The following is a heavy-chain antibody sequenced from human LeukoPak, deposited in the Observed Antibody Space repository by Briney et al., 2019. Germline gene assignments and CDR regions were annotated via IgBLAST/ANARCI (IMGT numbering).Heavy chain of an antibody. CDR3: ARLSDSQAAGSHYFDY. V-gene: IGHV3-21*01. D-gene: IGHD6-13*01. J-gene: IGHJ4*02. CDR2: ISSSSSYI. Sequence: GGSLRLSCAASGFTFSSYSMNWVRQAPGKGLEWVSSISSSSSYIYYADSVKGRFTISRDNAKNSLYLQTNSLRAEDTAVYYCARLSDSQAAGSHYFDYWGQGTLVTVSS. CDR1: GFTFSSYS.